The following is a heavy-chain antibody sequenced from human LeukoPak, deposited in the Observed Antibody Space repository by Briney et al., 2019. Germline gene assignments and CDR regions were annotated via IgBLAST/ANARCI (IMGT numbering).Heavy chain of an antibody. CDR3: ARVRGITMNWFDP. V-gene: IGHV4-30-2*01. Sequence: SETLSLTCAVSGGSISSGGYSWSWIRQPPGKGLEWIGYIYHSGSTYYNPSLKSRVTISVDRSKNQFSLKLSSVTAADTAVYYCARVRGITMNWFDPWGQGTLVTVSS. J-gene: IGHJ5*02. CDR1: GGSISSGGYS. CDR2: IYHSGST. D-gene: IGHD3-10*01.